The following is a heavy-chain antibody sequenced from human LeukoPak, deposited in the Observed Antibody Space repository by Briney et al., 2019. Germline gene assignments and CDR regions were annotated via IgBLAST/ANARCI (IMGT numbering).Heavy chain of an antibody. J-gene: IGHJ6*03. CDR3: ARDQSSSWYPHAVYYYYYMDV. D-gene: IGHD6-13*01. CDR1: GGSISSSSYY. V-gene: IGHV4-39*07. Sequence: SETLSLTCTVSGGSISSSSYYWGWIRQPPGKGLEWIGSIYYSGSTYYNPSLKSRVTISVDTSKNQFSLKLSSVTAADTAVYYCARDQSSSWYPHAVYYYYYMDVWGKGTTVTVSS. CDR2: IYYSGST.